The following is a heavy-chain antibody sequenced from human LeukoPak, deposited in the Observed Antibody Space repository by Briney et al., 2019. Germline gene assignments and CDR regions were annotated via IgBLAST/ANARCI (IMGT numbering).Heavy chain of an antibody. CDR1: GFTFSNAW. D-gene: IGHD2-2*01. CDR2: IKSKTDGGTT. CDR3: TTDPHCSSTSCYAHYYYGMDV. Sequence: GGSLRLSCAASGFTFSNAWMSWVRQAPGKGLEWVGRIKSKTDGGTTDYAAPVKGRFTISRDDSKNTLYLQMNSLKTEDTAVYYCTTDPHCSSTSCYAHYYYGMDVWGQGTTVTVSS. J-gene: IGHJ6*02. V-gene: IGHV3-15*01.